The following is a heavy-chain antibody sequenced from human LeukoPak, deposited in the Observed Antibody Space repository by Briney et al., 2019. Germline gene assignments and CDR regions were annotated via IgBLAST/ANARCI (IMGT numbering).Heavy chain of an antibody. D-gene: IGHD3-10*01. J-gene: IGHJ5*02. Sequence: PSETLSLTCSISRGSIASYYWSWIRQPPGKGLEWIGYTSDSGSTNQNPSLKSRVTITLDTSKKTFSLKLDSVTATDTAVYYCARGFYYSGSGGPNWFDPWGQGTLVTVSS. CDR2: TSDSGST. V-gene: IGHV4-59*01. CDR3: ARGFYYSGSGGPNWFDP. CDR1: RGSIASYY.